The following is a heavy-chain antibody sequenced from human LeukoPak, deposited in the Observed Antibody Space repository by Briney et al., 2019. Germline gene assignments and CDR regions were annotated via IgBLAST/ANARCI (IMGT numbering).Heavy chain of an antibody. CDR2: ISSSSSYI. D-gene: IGHD6-13*01. Sequence: PGGSLRLSCAASGFTFSSYSMNWVRQAPGKGLEWVSSISSSSSYIYYADSVKGRFTISRDNAKNSLYLQMNSLRADDTAVYYCARVGAAAGTGFDYWGQGTLVTVSS. CDR3: ARVGAAAGTGFDY. V-gene: IGHV3-21*01. CDR1: GFTFSSYS. J-gene: IGHJ4*02.